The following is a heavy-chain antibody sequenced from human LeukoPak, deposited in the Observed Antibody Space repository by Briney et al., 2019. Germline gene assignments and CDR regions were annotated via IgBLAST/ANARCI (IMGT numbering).Heavy chain of an antibody. CDR2: IYSSGST. D-gene: IGHD2-21*02. CDR1: GGSISSYY. V-gene: IGHV4-59*01. CDR3: ARFAYCGGHCWYYFDY. J-gene: IGHJ4*02. Sequence: KPSETLSPTCTVSGGSISSYYWSWIRQPPGKGLEWIGYIYSSGSTNYNPSLKSRVTISVDTSKNQFSLKLSSVTAADTAVYYCARFAYCGGHCWYYFDYWGQGSLVTVSS.